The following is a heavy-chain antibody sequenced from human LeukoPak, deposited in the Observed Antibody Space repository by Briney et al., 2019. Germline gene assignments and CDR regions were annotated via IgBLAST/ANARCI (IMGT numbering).Heavy chain of an antibody. V-gene: IGHV3-21*01. CDR3: ARDLAYSGGDSDY. D-gene: IGHD1-26*01. CDR1: GFTFSSYS. Sequence: GGSLRLSCAASGFTFSSYSMNWVRQAPGKGLEWVSSISSSSSYIYYADSVKGRFTISRDNAKNSLYLQMNSLRAEDTAVYYCARDLAYSGGDSDYWGQGTLVTVSS. J-gene: IGHJ4*02. CDR2: ISSSSSYI.